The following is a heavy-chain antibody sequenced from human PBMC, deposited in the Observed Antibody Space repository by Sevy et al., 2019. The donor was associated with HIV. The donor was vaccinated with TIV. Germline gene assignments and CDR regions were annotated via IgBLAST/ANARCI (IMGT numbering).Heavy chain of an antibody. J-gene: IGHJ4*02. Sequence: ASVKVSCKACGYTFTSYGISWVRQAPGQGLEWMGWISAYNGNTNYAQKLQGRVTMTTDTSTSTAYMELRSLRSDDTAVYYCARDLYCSSTSCPFDYWGQGTLVTVSS. CDR3: ARDLYCSSTSCPFDY. D-gene: IGHD2-2*01. CDR2: ISAYNGNT. V-gene: IGHV1-18*01. CDR1: GYTFTSYG.